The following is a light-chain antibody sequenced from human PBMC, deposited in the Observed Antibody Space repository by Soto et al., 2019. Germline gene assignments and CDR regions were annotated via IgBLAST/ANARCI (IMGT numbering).Light chain of an antibody. CDR1: SSGVGAYNY. Sequence: QSALTQPASVSGSPGQSITISCTGTSSGVGAYNYVSWYQQHPGKAPKLMIYEVSNRPSGVSNRFSGSKSGNTASLTISGLQAEDEADYYCSSYTTSSTYVFGTGTKLTVL. CDR3: SSYTTSSTYV. V-gene: IGLV2-14*01. CDR2: EVS. J-gene: IGLJ1*01.